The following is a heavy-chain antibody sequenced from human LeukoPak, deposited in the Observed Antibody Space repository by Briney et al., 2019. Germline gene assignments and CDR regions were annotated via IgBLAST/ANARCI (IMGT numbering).Heavy chain of an antibody. J-gene: IGHJ6*02. D-gene: IGHD1-26*01. CDR1: GFTFRDYG. CDR3: AKHMRATNTYSFFGLDV. CDR2: INWNGGGT. V-gene: IGHV3-9*01. Sequence: PGGSLRVSCAATGFTFRDYGMHWVRQPRGKGLEWVSSINWNGGGTDYADSVKGRFTISRDNAKNSLYLQLSSLRPEDTALYYCAKHMRATNTYSFFGLDVWGQGTTVTVSS.